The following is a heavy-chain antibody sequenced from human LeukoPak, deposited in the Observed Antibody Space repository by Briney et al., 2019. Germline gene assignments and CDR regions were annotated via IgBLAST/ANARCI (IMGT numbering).Heavy chain of an antibody. J-gene: IGHJ4*02. CDR1: GGSISSSSYY. Sequence: SETLSLTCTVSGGSISSSSYYWGWIRQPPGKGLEWIGSIYYSGSTNYNPSLKSRVTISVDTSKNQFSLKLSSVTAADTAVYYCAGTYYYDSSGYYPFDYWGQGTLVTVSS. CDR3: AGTYYYDSSGYYPFDY. D-gene: IGHD3-22*01. V-gene: IGHV4-39*07. CDR2: IYYSGST.